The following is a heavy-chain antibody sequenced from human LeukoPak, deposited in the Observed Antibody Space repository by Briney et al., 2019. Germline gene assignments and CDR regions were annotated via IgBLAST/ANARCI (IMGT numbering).Heavy chain of an antibody. CDR3: ARHSSMVRGVLRYYFDY. CDR1: GGSISPYY. Sequence: SETLSLTCTVSGGSISPYYWSWIRQPPGKGLEWIGYIYYSGSTNYNPSLKSRVTISVDTSKNQFSLKLSSVTAADTAVYYCARHSSMVRGVLRYYFDYWGQGTLVTVSS. CDR2: IYYSGST. J-gene: IGHJ4*02. V-gene: IGHV4-59*08. D-gene: IGHD3-10*01.